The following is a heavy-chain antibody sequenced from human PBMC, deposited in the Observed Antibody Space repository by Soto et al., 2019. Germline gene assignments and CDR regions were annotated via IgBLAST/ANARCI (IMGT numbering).Heavy chain of an antibody. CDR2: INAGKGNS. D-gene: IGHD2-2*01. CDR3: ATSTYCSSSTCYQWYGMDV. Sequence: QVQLVQSGAEEKKPGASVKVSCKASGYPFSNYAMHWVRQAPGQGLEWMGWINAGKGNSKYSQKFQGRVTITRDTSANTAYMELDSLRSEDTAVYYCATSTYCSSSTCYQWYGMDVWGQGTTVTVSS. V-gene: IGHV1-3*05. J-gene: IGHJ6*02. CDR1: GYPFSNYA.